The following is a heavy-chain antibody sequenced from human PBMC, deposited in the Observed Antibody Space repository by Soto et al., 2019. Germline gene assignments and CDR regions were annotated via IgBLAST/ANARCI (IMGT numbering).Heavy chain of an antibody. CDR1: GFTFSSYW. J-gene: IGHJ6*02. CDR3: ARGVVPAASYYYYYGMDV. CDR2: IKQDGSEK. D-gene: IGHD2-2*01. V-gene: IGHV3-7*05. Sequence: PGGSLRLSCAASGFTFSSYWMSWVRQAPGKGLEWVANIKQDGSEKYYVDSVKGRFTISRDNAKNSLYLQMNSLRAEDTAVYYCARGVVPAASYYYYYGMDVWGQGTTVTVSS.